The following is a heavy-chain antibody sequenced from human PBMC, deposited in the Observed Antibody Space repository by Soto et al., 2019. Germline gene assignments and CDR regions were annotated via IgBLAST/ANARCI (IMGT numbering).Heavy chain of an antibody. V-gene: IGHV4-39*07. J-gene: IGHJ3*02. CDR1: GGSISSSTYY. D-gene: IGHD3-3*01. CDR2: IYYSGST. CDR3: ARDSPYDFWSGYSNAFDI. Sequence: PPETLSLTCTVSGGSISSSTYYWGWIRQPPGKGLEWIGSIYYSGSTYYNPSLKSRVTISVDTSKNQFSLKLSSVTAADTAVYYCARDSPYDFWSGYSNAFDIWGQGTMVTVSS.